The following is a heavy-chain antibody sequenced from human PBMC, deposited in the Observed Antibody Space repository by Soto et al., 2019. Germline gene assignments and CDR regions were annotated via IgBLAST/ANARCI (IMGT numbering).Heavy chain of an antibody. Sequence: QVQLQESGPGLVKPSETLSLTCNVSGGSVSSYYWSWIRQPPGKGLEWIGYTYDSGSTNYNPSLKRRVTISVATSKNQSSLKLSSVTAADTAVYYCSRVMLVAQHALTHYLCQETLVTVSS. J-gene: IGHJ4*02. CDR3: SRVMLVAQHALTHY. V-gene: IGHV4-59*02. CDR1: GGSVSSYY. CDR2: TYDSGST. D-gene: IGHD2-15*01.